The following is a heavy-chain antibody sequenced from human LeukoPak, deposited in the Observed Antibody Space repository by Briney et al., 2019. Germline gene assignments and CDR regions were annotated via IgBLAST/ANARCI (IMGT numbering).Heavy chain of an antibody. J-gene: IGHJ4*02. V-gene: IGHV4-61*02. D-gene: IGHD1-26*01. CDR2: IYSSGST. Sequence: SQTLSLTCTVSGGSISSGGYYWSWIRQPAGKGLEWIGRIYSSGSTSYNPSLKRRVTISVDTSKNQFSLNLSSVTAADTAVYYCARTPIVGAFDFWGQGTLVTVSS. CDR3: ARTPIVGAFDF. CDR1: GGSISSGGYY.